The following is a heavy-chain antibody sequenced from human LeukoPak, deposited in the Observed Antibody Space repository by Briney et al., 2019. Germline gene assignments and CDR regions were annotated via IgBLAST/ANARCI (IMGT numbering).Heavy chain of an antibody. J-gene: IGHJ6*03. Sequence: SETLSLTCAVSGYSISSGYYWGWIRQPPGKGLEWIGSIYHSGSTSYNPSLKSRVTKSVDTSKNQFSLKLSSVTAADTAVYYCARLYCSGGSCYSHYYYYMDVWGKGTTVTVSS. CDR3: ARLYCSGGSCYSHYYYYMDV. V-gene: IGHV4-38-2*01. CDR2: IYHSGST. D-gene: IGHD2-15*01. CDR1: GYSISSGYY.